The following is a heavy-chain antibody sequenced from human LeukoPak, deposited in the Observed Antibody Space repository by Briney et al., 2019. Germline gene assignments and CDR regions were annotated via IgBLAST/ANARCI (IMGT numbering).Heavy chain of an antibody. CDR2: ISGSADIT. CDR1: GFTFSTYA. Sequence: GGSLRLSCSASGFTFSTYAMGWVRQAPVRGLEWVASISGSADITTYADSLKGRFTISRDNSKNTLYLQMNSLTAEDTAVYYCASSRSRGFDAFDIWGQGTMVTVSS. V-gene: IGHV3-23*01. J-gene: IGHJ3*02. D-gene: IGHD5-12*01. CDR3: ASSRSRGFDAFDI.